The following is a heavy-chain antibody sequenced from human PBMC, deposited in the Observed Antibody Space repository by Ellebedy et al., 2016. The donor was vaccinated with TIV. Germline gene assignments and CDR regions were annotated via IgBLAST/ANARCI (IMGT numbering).Heavy chain of an antibody. CDR2: ISSKRYGGRP. CDR3: TRNPSKGAYNIPFDN. D-gene: IGHD1-1*01. Sequence: PGGSLRLSCTTSGFSFGDYAMIWVRQAPGKGLEWVGFISSKRYGGRPEYAASVKGRFTISRDDYRSIADLQMDSLKSEDTAVYYCTRNPSKGAYNIPFDNWGRGTLVTVSS. V-gene: IGHV3-49*04. J-gene: IGHJ4*02. CDR1: GFSFGDYA.